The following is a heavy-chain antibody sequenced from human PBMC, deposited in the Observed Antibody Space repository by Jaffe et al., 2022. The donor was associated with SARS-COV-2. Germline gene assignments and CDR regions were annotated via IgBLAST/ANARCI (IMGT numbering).Heavy chain of an antibody. CDR3: AKDAGGNYYDSSRFDY. D-gene: IGHD3-22*01. J-gene: IGHJ4*02. CDR1: GFTFDDYA. CDR2: ISWNSGSI. Sequence: EVQLVESGGGLVQPGRSLRLSCAASGFTFDDYAMHWVRQAPGKGLEWVSGISWNSGSIGYADSVKGRFTISRDNAKNSLYLQMNSLRAEDTALYYCAKDAGGNYYDSSRFDYWGQGTLVTVSS. V-gene: IGHV3-9*01.